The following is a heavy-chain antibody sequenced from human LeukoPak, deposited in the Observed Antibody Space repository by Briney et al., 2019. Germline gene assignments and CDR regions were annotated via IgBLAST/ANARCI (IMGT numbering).Heavy chain of an antibody. CDR1: GGSISSYY. Sequence: SETLSLTCTVFGGSISSYYWSWIRQPPGKGLEWIGYIYYSGSTNYNPSLKSRVTISVDTSKNQFSLKLSSVTAADTAVYYCARHGVVTTYFDYWGQGTLVTVSS. V-gene: IGHV4-59*08. CDR2: IYYSGST. J-gene: IGHJ4*02. D-gene: IGHD4-11*01. CDR3: ARHGVVTTYFDY.